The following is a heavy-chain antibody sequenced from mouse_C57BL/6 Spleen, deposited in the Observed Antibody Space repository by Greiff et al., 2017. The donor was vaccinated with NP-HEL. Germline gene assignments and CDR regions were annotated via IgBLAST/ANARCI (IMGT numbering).Heavy chain of an antibody. Sequence: VQGVESGAELARPGASVKLSCKASGYTFTSYGISWVKQRTGQGLEWIGEIYPRSGNTYYNEKFKGKATLTADKSSSTAYMELRSLTSEDSAVYFCARRGAQATWNYAMDYWGQGTSVTVSS. V-gene: IGHV1-81*01. CDR2: IYPRSGNT. CDR1: GYTFTSYG. D-gene: IGHD3-2*02. J-gene: IGHJ4*01. CDR3: ARRGAQATWNYAMDY.